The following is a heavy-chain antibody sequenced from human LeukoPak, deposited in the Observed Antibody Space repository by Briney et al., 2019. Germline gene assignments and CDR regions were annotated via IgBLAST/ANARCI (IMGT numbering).Heavy chain of an antibody. V-gene: IGHV4-4*02. J-gene: IGHJ4*02. D-gene: IGHD2-8*01. CDR3: SRENGAFSPFGY. CDR1: GGSISNTNW. Sequence: PSEALSLTCGVSGGSISNTNWWSWVRQPPGQGLEWIGEISLTGLNHYNPSLESRVTVSLSKSKNTLSLNLTSVTAADTAVYYCSRENGAFSPFGYWGQEILVTV. CDR2: ISLTGLN.